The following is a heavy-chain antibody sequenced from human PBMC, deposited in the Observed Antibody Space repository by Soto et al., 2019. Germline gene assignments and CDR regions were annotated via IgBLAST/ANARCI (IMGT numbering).Heavy chain of an antibody. CDR1: GFTFSSYS. V-gene: IGHV3-48*01. J-gene: IGHJ4*02. CDR3: ARDATFGSL. D-gene: IGHD3-16*01. CDR2: ISSSSTTI. Sequence: EVQLVESGGGLVQPGGSLRLSCAASGFTFSSYSMNWVRQAPGKGLEWVSYISSSSTTIYYADSVKGRFTISRDNAKYSLYLQMNGLRAEDTAVYFCARDATFGSLWGQGTLVTVSS.